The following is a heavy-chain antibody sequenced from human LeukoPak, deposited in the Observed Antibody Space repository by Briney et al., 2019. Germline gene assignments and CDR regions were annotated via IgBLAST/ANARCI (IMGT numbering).Heavy chain of an antibody. V-gene: IGHV4-34*01. D-gene: IGHD2/OR15-2a*01. CDR3: ARGRFFSRYFDN. Sequence: PSETLSLTCAVYGGSFSGYYWSWIRQPPGKGLEWIGEIHHRGDSNYTPSLKSRVTISIDTSKNQFSLNLTSVTAADTAVYYCARGRFFSRYFDNWGQGTLVTVSS. J-gene: IGHJ4*02. CDR2: IHHRGDS. CDR1: GGSFSGYY.